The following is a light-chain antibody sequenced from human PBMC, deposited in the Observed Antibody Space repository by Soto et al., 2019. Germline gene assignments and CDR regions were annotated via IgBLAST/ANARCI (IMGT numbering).Light chain of an antibody. CDR3: QQYYSTPFT. CDR2: WAS. Sequence: DIVMTQSPDSLAVSLGERDTIKCKSSQSVLYSSNNKNYLAWYQQKPGQPPKLLIYWASTRESGVPDRFSGSGSGTDFTLTISSLQAEDVAVYYCQQYYSTPFTFGPGTKVDIK. J-gene: IGKJ3*01. CDR1: QSVLYSSNNKNY. V-gene: IGKV4-1*01.